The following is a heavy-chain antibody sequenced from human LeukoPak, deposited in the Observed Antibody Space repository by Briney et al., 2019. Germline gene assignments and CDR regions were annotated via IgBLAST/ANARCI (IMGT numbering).Heavy chain of an antibody. CDR1: GFTFSSYA. CDR3: AREGYSSGWLDY. Sequence: PGGSLRLSCAASGFTFSSYAMHWVRQAPGKGLEWVAVISYDGSNKYYADSVKGRFTISRDNSKNTLYLQMNSLRAEGTAVYYCAREGYSSGWLDYWGQGTLVTVSS. CDR2: ISYDGSNK. J-gene: IGHJ4*02. V-gene: IGHV3-30-3*01. D-gene: IGHD6-19*01.